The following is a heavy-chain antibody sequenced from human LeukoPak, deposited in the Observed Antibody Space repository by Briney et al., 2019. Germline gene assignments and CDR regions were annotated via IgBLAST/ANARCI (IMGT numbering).Heavy chain of an antibody. D-gene: IGHD3-10*01. V-gene: IGHV3-21*01. CDR3: ARDSLPYYYGSGSLTHAFDI. Sequence: PGGSLRLSCAASGFTFSSYSMNWVRQAPGKGLEWVSSISSSSSYIYYADSVKGRFTISRDNAKNSLYLQMNSLRAEDTAVYYCARDSLPYYYGSGSLTHAFDIWGQGTMVTGSS. J-gene: IGHJ3*02. CDR1: GFTFSSYS. CDR2: ISSSSSYI.